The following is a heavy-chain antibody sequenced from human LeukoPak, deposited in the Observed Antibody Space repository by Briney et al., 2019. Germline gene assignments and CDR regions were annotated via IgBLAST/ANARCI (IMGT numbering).Heavy chain of an antibody. Sequence: PGGSLRLSCAASGFTFSSYSMNWVRQAPGKGLEWVSSISSSSSYIYYADSVKGRFTISRDNAKNSLYLQMNSLRAEDTAVYYCARALAPYYGMDVWGQGTTGTVSS. CDR2: ISSSSSYI. J-gene: IGHJ6*02. D-gene: IGHD5-12*01. CDR1: GFTFSSYS. V-gene: IGHV3-21*01. CDR3: ARALAPYYGMDV.